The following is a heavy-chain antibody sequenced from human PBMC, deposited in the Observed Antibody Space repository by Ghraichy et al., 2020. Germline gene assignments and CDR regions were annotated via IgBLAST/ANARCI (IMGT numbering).Heavy chain of an antibody. D-gene: IGHD1-26*01. CDR3: ATAGVVGATIGYY. Sequence: GGSLRLSCAASGFTFSNAWMSWVRQAPGKGLEWVGRMKSKSDGGATEHASPVKGRFTMSRDDSKNTLSLQMNSLKTEDTAVYYCATAGVVGATIGYYWGQGTLVTVSS. CDR2: MKSKSDGGAT. J-gene: IGHJ4*02. CDR1: GFTFSNAW. V-gene: IGHV3-15*01.